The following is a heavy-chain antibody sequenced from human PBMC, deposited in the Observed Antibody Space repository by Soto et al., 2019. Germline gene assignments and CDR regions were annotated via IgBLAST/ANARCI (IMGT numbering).Heavy chain of an antibody. CDR3: AVPRRPLAS. J-gene: IGHJ5*01. CDR1: GFTVSGSW. D-gene: IGHD6-6*01. CDR2: ISSDGREV. V-gene: IGHV3-7*01. Sequence: GGALRLSCVASGFTVSGSWMDWVRQAAGKGLEGGAYISSDGREVKDVDSVRGRFTISRDNAKNSRYLQMPSLIPEATPVYYCAVPRRPLASWG.